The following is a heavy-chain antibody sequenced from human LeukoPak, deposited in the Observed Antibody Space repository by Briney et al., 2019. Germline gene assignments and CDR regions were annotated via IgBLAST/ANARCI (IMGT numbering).Heavy chain of an antibody. D-gene: IGHD6-19*01. CDR1: GFTVSSNY. Sequence: GGSLRLSCAASGFTVSSNYMSWVRQAPGKGLEWVSVIYSGGSTYYADSVKGRFTISRDNSKNTLYLQMNSLRAEDTAVYYCAKVDIPLRKKVAGHFDYWGQGTLVTVSS. V-gene: IGHV3-53*01. J-gene: IGHJ4*02. CDR2: IYSGGST. CDR3: AKVDIPLRKKVAGHFDY.